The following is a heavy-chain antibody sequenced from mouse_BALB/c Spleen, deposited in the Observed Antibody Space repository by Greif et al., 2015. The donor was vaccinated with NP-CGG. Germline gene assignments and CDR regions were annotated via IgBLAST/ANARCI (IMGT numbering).Heavy chain of an antibody. J-gene: IGHJ2*01. D-gene: IGHD4-1*01. V-gene: IGHV5-6*01. CDR3: ARHLTGTLDY. CDR1: GFTFSSYG. Sequence: EVQLVESGGDLVKPGGSLKLSCAASGFTFSSYGMSWVRQTPDKRLEWVATISSGGSYTYYPDSVKGRFTISRDNAKNTMYLQMSSLKSEDTAMYYCARHLTGTLDYWGQGTTLTVSS. CDR2: ISSGGSYT.